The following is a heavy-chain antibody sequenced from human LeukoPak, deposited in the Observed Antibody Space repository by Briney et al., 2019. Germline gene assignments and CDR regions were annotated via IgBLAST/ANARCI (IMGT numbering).Heavy chain of an antibody. CDR3: ARGLSSLRFIYDF. D-gene: IGHD5/OR15-5a*01. V-gene: IGHV4-39*01. J-gene: IGHJ4*02. CDR2: IYYSGST. Sequence: SETLSLTCTVSGGSISSSSYYWGWIRQPPGKGLEWIGSIYYSGSTYYNPSLKSRVTISVDTSKNQFSLKLSSVTAADTAVYYCARGLSSLRFIYDFWGQGTLVTASS. CDR1: GGSISSSSYY.